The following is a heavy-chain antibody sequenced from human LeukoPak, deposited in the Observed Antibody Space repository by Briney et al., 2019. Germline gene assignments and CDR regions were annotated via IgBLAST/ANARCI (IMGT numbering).Heavy chain of an antibody. CDR1: GGSISSSSYY. D-gene: IGHD1-14*01. V-gene: IGHV4-39*07. Sequence: SETLSLTCTVSGGSISSSSYYWSWIRQPPGKGLEWIGEINHSGSTNYNPSLKSRVTISVDTSKNQFSLKLSSVTAADTAVYYCARGSRPPDYWGQGTLVTVSS. CDR2: INHSGST. J-gene: IGHJ4*02. CDR3: ARGSRPPDY.